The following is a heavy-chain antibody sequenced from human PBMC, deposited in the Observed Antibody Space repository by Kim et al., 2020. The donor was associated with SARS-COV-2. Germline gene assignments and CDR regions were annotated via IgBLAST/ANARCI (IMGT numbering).Heavy chain of an antibody. CDR2: ISYDGTYT. CDR3: ARVEASGWTYDL. D-gene: IGHD6-19*01. V-gene: IGHV3-30*04. CDR1: GFTFSSYT. J-gene: IGHJ5*02. Sequence: GGSLRLSCEASGFTFSSYTMHWVRQAPGKGLDWVASISYDGTYTYYADSVKGRITISRSNSKNTLYLQIKSLRADDTAFFYCARVEASGWTYDLWGQGTLVIVSS.